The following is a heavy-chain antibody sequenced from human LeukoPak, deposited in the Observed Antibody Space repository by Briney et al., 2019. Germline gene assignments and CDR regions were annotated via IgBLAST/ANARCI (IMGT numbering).Heavy chain of an antibody. J-gene: IGHJ3*02. CDR3: ARSYYYAFDI. D-gene: IGHD3-10*01. Sequence: SETLSLTCTVSGDFITAYYWSWIRQPPGKGLKWIGYVYYSGSTEYNPSLKSRVTISVDTSKNQFSLKLSSVTAADTAVYYCARSYYYAFDIWGQGTMVTVSS. V-gene: IGHV4-59*01. CDR2: VYYSGST. CDR1: GDFITAYY.